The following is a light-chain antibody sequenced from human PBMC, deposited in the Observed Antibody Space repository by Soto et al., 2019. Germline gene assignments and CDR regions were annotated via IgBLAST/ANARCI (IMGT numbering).Light chain of an antibody. CDR1: KGISNY. CDR2: AAS. Sequence: DIQMTQSPSSLSASVGDRVTITCRASKGISNYLAWYQQKPGKVPKLLIYAASTLQSGVPSRFSGSGSGTDFTLTISGLQPEDAATYYCQKYNSAPRTFGSGTKVDIK. J-gene: IGKJ3*01. V-gene: IGKV1-27*01. CDR3: QKYNSAPRT.